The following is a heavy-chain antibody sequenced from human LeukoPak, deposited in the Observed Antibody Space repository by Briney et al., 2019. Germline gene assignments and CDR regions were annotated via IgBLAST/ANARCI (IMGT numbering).Heavy chain of an antibody. CDR1: GGSISSGDYY. D-gene: IGHD3-22*01. CDR3: ARANRDDSSCPKWGSCDY. CDR2: IYYSGST. V-gene: IGHV4-30-4*01. Sequence: SETLSLTCTVSGGSISSGDYYWSWIRQPPGKGLEWIGYIYYSGSTYYNPSLKSRVTISVDTSKNQFSLKLSSVTAADTAVYYCARANRDDSSCPKWGSCDYWGQGTLVTVSS. J-gene: IGHJ4*02.